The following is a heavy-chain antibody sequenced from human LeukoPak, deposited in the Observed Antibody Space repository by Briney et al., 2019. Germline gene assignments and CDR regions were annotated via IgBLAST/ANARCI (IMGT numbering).Heavy chain of an antibody. D-gene: IGHD3-3*01. V-gene: IGHV4-59*01. J-gene: IGHJ4*02. Sequence: SETLSLTCTVSGGSISSYYWSWIRQPPGKGLEWIGYIYYSGSTNYNPSLKSRVTISVDTSKNQFSLKLSSVTAADTAVYYCARGQLRFLEWLFDYWGQGTLVTVSS. CDR1: GGSISSYY. CDR3: ARGQLRFLEWLFDY. CDR2: IYYSGST.